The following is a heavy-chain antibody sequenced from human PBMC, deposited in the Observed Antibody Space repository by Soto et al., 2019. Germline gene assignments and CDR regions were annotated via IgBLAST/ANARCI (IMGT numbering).Heavy chain of an antibody. CDR3: ARFSSSGWSFDY. CDR1: GFTFSDHY. V-gene: IGHV3-72*01. J-gene: IGHJ4*02. Sequence: EVQLVESGGGLVQPGGSLRLSCAASGFTFSDHYMDWVRQAPGKGLEWVGRTRNKANSYTTEYAASVKGRFTIARDDSKNSLYLQMNSLKTEDTAVYYCARFSSSGWSFDYWGQGTLVTVSS. D-gene: IGHD6-19*01. CDR2: TRNKANSYTT.